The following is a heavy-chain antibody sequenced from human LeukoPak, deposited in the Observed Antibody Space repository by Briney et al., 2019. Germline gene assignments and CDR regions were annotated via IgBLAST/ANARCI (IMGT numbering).Heavy chain of an antibody. J-gene: IGHJ5*02. CDR1: GGSFSGYY. Sequence: SETLSLTCAVYGGSFSGYYWSWIRQPSGKGLEWIGEINHSGSTNYNPSLKSRVTISVDTSKNQFSLKLSSVTATDTAVYYCARGHDFWSGYYTWFDPWGQGTLVTVSS. CDR3: ARGHDFWSGYYTWFDP. V-gene: IGHV4-34*01. CDR2: INHSGST. D-gene: IGHD3-3*01.